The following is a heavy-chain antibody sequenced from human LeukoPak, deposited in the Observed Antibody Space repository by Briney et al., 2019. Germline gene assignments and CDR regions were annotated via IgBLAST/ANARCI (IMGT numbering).Heavy chain of an antibody. CDR3: ATYDIMTGFDY. V-gene: IGHV1-69*13. D-gene: IGHD3-9*01. J-gene: IGHJ4*02. Sequence: SVKVSCKASGGTLSDYVISWVRQAPGQGLERMGGISPMSHKTNYAQKFQGRVAITADDSTSTAYLELRSLRSEDTAVYYCATYDIMTGFDYWGQGTLVTVSS. CDR1: GGTLSDYV. CDR2: ISPMSHKT.